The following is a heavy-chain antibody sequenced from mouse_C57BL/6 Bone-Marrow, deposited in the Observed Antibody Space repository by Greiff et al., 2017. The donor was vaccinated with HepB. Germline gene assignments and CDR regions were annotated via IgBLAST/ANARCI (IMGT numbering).Heavy chain of an antibody. CDR3: TSITTVVGMDY. D-gene: IGHD1-1*01. Sequence: VQLVESGAELVRPGASVKLSCTASGFNIKDDYMHWVKQRPEQGLEWIGWIDPENGDTEYASKFQGKATITADTSSNTAYLQLSSLTSEDTAVYYCTSITTVVGMDYWGQGTSVTVSS. J-gene: IGHJ4*01. CDR1: GFNIKDDY. V-gene: IGHV14-4*01. CDR2: IDPENGDT.